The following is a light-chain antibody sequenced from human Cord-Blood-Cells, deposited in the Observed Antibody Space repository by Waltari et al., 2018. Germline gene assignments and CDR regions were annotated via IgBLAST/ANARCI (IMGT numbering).Light chain of an antibody. Sequence: DIQMTQSPSSLSASVGDRVTITCRASQIIRSYLKCYQQKPGKAPKLLICAATSLQSGVPSRFSGSGSGTDFTLTISSLQPEDFATYYCQQSYSTPCTFGPGTKVDIK. J-gene: IGKJ3*01. V-gene: IGKV1-39*01. CDR3: QQSYSTPCT. CDR1: QIIRSY. CDR2: AAT.